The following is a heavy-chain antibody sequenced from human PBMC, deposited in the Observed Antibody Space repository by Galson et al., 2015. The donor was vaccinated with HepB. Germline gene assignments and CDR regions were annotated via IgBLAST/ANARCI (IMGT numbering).Heavy chain of an antibody. CDR2: ISSSSSYI. V-gene: IGHV3-21*01. D-gene: IGHD2-15*01. CDR1: GFTFSSYS. Sequence: SLRLSCAASGFTFSSYSMNWVRQAPGKGLEWVSSISSSSSYIYYADSVKGRFTISRDNAKNSLYLQMNSLRAEDTAVYYCARVVVVAAKSYYYYYYMDVWGKGTTVTVSS. CDR3: ARVVVVAAKSYYYYYYMDV. J-gene: IGHJ6*03.